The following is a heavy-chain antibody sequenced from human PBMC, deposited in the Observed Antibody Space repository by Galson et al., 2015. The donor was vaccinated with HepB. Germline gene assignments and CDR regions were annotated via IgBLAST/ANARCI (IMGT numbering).Heavy chain of an antibody. V-gene: IGHV4-4*07. Sequence: LSLTCSVSGCSISSYYWSWIRQPAGKGLEWIGRIYTSGSTDFNPSLNSRVTISVDTSKNQFSLKLSSVTAADTAVYYCARHVGCSSTSCYFQPARDYYYGMDVWGQGTTVTVSS. CDR1: GCSISSYY. J-gene: IGHJ6*02. CDR3: ARHVGCSSTSCYFQPARDYYYGMDV. D-gene: IGHD2-2*01. CDR2: IYTSGST.